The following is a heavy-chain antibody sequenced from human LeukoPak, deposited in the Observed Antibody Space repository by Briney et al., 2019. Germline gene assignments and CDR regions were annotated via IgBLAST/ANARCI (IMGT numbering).Heavy chain of an antibody. V-gene: IGHV1-2*02. CDR1: RYTFTGYY. CDR3: ARNYDFWSGYSFDY. J-gene: IGHJ4*02. D-gene: IGHD3-3*01. Sequence: GASVKVSCKASRYTFTGYYMHWVRQAPGQGLEWMGWINPNSGGTNYAQKFQGRVTMTRDTSISTAYMELSRLRSDDTAVYYCARNYDFWSGYSFDYWGQGTLVTVSS. CDR2: INPNSGGT.